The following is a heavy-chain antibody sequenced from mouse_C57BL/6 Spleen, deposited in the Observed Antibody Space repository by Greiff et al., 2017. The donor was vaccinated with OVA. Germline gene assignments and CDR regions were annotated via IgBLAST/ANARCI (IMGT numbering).Heavy chain of an antibody. CDR1: GYSITSGYY. CDR3: ARATRYFDV. V-gene: IGHV3-6*01. CDR2: ISYDGSN. J-gene: IGHJ1*03. Sequence: EVQLQQSGPGLVKPSQSLSLTCSVTGYSITSGYYWNWIRQFPGNKLEWMGYISYDGSNNYNPSLKNRISITRDQSKNQFVLKLNSVTTEDTATYYCARATRYFDVWGTGTTVTVSS.